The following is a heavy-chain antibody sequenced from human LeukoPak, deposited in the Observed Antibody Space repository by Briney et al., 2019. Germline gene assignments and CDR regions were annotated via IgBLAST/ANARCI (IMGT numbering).Heavy chain of an antibody. J-gene: IGHJ4*02. V-gene: IGHV1-24*01. D-gene: IGHD4-17*01. CDR2: FDPEDGET. CDR1: GYTLTELS. CDR3: AIPYGDWLFDY. Sequence: GASVTVSCKVSGYTLTELSMHWVRQAPGKGHEWMGGFDPEDGETIYEQEFQGRVTMTEDTATDTAYMELSSLRSEDTAVYYCAIPYGDWLFDYWGQGTLVTVSS.